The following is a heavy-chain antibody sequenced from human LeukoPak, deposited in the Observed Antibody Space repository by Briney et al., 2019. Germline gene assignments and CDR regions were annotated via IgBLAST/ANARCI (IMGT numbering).Heavy chain of an antibody. CDR3: ARVLNSGSYYGPYYFDY. D-gene: IGHD1-26*01. Sequence: GRSLRLSCAASGFTFSSYGMHWVRQAPGKGLEWVAVIWYDGSNKYYADSVKGRFTISRDNSKNTLYLQMNSLRAEDTAVYYCARVLNSGSYYGPYYFDYWGQGTLVTVSS. J-gene: IGHJ4*02. V-gene: IGHV3-33*01. CDR2: IWYDGSNK. CDR1: GFTFSSYG.